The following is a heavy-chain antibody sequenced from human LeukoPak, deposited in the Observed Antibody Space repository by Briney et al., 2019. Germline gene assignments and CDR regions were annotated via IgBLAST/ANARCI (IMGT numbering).Heavy chain of an antibody. CDR1: GFSFSDYS. V-gene: IGHV3-21*01. CDR2: ASNSGSHI. Sequence: GGSLRLSCAASGFSFSDYSLSWVRQAPGKGLEWVSYASNSGSHIFYADSMQGRITISRDDAENSLFLQMNSLRAEDTAAYYCAAMSSRWYFDLWGRGALVTVSS. D-gene: IGHD3-10*01. CDR3: AAMSSRWYFDL. J-gene: IGHJ2*01.